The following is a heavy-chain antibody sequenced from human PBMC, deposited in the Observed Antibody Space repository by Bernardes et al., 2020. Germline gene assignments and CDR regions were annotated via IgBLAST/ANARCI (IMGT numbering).Heavy chain of an antibody. D-gene: IGHD2-2*01. CDR1: GFTVRGYW. Sequence: GRSLTLAYTASGFTVRGYWIAQARQTPAKALDWVASIKHDGSEKHYVYYVEGRSAISRDDAKNSVYLQMNGLSAEDTAVYYFAGDVAMTFDYWGQGPLVNVSS. J-gene: IGHJ4*02. CDR2: IKHDGSEK. V-gene: IGHV3-7*01. CDR3: AGDVAMTFDY.